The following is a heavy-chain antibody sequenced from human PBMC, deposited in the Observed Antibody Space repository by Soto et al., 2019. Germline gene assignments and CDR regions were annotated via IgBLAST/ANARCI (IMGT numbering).Heavy chain of an antibody. CDR1: GFRFKSFV. Sequence: QVQLVESGGGVVQPGTSLRLSCAASGFRFKSFVMHWVRQAPGKGLEWVAFTSYDGNNKDYGDSVKGRFTVSRDNSQNTMHLQMDSLRPADMALSYLAVWGTTGGFDLWGQGTLVSVSS. V-gene: IGHV3-30*19. D-gene: IGHD3-16*01. CDR2: TSYDGNNK. CDR3: AVWGTTGGFDL. J-gene: IGHJ4*02.